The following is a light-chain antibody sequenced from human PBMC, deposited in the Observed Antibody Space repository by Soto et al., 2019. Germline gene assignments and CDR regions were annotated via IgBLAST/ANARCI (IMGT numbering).Light chain of an antibody. V-gene: IGKV3-20*01. J-gene: IGKJ2*01. CDR1: ESVSNNY. Sequence: ENVLTQSPGTLSLSPGEGATLSCRASESVSNNYLAWYQQKPVQAPRLLIYDTSSRATGIPDRFSGSGSGTDFTLTISRLEPEDFAVYYCQQYGTSLYTFGQGTKLEIK. CDR3: QQYGTSLYT. CDR2: DTS.